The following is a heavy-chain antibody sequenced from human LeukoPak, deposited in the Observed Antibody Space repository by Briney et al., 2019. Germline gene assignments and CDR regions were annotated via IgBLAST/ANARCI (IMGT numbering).Heavy chain of an antibody. D-gene: IGHD3-3*01. J-gene: IGHJ4*02. Sequence: GGSLRLSCAASGFTFSSYEINWVRQAPGKGLEWVSYISNSGSTIYYADSVEGRFTVSRDNAKNSLYLQMSSLRAEDTAVYYCARRKSGYQTFDYWGQGTLVTVSS. CDR3: ARRKSGYQTFDY. V-gene: IGHV3-48*03. CDR2: ISNSGSTI. CDR1: GFTFSSYE.